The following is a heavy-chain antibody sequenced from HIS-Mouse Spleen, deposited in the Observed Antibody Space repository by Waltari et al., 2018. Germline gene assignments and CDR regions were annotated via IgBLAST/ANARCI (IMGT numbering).Heavy chain of an antibody. CDR1: GYTFTGYY. Sequence: QVQLVQSGAEVKKPGASVKVSCKASGYTFTGYYMHWVRQAPGQGLEWMGWINPNSGGTNYAQKFQGRVTMTRDTSISTAYMELSRLRSDDTAVYYCARVPIVVVVPGDEYFQHWGQGTLVTVSS. V-gene: IGHV1-2*02. J-gene: IGHJ1*01. CDR3: ARVPIVVVVPGDEYFQH. D-gene: IGHD2-15*01. CDR2: INPNSGGT.